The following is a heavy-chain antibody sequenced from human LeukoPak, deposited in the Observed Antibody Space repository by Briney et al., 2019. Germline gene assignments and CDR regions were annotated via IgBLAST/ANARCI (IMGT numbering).Heavy chain of an antibody. CDR3: ARENGSGSYAVPGFDY. D-gene: IGHD3-10*01. Sequence: ASVKVSCKASGYTFTSYDINWVRQATGQGLEWMGWMNPNSGNTGYAQKFQGRVTMTRNTSISTAYMELSSLRSEDTAVYYCARENGSGSYAVPGFDYWGQGTLVTVSS. V-gene: IGHV1-8*01. J-gene: IGHJ4*02. CDR2: MNPNSGNT. CDR1: GYTFTSYD.